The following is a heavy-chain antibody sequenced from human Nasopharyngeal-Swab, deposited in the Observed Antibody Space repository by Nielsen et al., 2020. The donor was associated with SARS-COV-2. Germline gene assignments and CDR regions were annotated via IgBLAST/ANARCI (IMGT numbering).Heavy chain of an antibody. CDR2: ISSSGSTI. CDR3: AKEGIVGGSPLLVCFDC. J-gene: IGHJ4*02. D-gene: IGHD1-26*01. CDR1: GGSISSSSYY. Sequence: GESLKISCTVSGGSISSSSYYMSWIRQAPGKGLEWVSYISSSGSTIYYADSVKGRFTISRDNAKNSLYLQMNSLRAEDTAVYYCAKEGIVGGSPLLVCFDCWGQGTLVTVSS. V-gene: IGHV3-11*01.